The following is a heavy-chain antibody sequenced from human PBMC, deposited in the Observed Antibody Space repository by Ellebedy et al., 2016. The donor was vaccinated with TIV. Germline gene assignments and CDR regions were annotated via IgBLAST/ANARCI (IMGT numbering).Heavy chain of an antibody. CDR1: GFTFSSHD. J-gene: IGHJ6*02. CDR3: ARASNGMDV. V-gene: IGHV3-13*01. Sequence: PGGSLRLSCAASGFTFSSHDMHWVRQATGKGLEWVSATGTAGDTYYPGSVKGRFTISRENAKNSLYLQLNSLRAGDTAVYYCARASNGMDVWGQGTTVTVSS. CDR2: TGTAGDT.